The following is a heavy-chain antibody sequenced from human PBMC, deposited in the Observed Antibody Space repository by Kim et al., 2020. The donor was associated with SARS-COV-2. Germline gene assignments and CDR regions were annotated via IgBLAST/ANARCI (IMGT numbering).Heavy chain of an antibody. V-gene: IGHV3-21*01. CDR1: GFTFSSYS. CDR2: ISSSSYI. Sequence: GGSLRLSCAASGFTFSSYSMNWVRQAPGKGLEWVSSISSSSYIYYADSVKGRFTISIDNAKNSLYLQMNSLRAEDTAVYYCAREYYYDSCDFYCFFAGGLVGRLYAFKLWGQGTMVSVTS. CDR3: AREYYYDSCDFYCFFAGGLVGRLYAFKL. J-gene: IGHJ3*01. D-gene: IGHD3-22*01.